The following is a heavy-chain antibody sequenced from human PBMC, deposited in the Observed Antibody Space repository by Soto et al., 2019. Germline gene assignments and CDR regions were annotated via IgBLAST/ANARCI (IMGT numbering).Heavy chain of an antibody. CDR1: GYTFTSYG. V-gene: IGHV1-18*04. J-gene: IGHJ4*02. CDR3: ARDRPTQPSLVVVVALGIDY. D-gene: IGHD2-15*01. Sequence: ASVKVSCKASGYTFTSYGISWVRQAPGQGLEWMGWISAYNGNTNYAQKLQGRVTMTTDTHTSKAYMELRSLRSDDTAVYYCARDRPTQPSLVVVVALGIDYWGQGTLVTVSS. CDR2: ISAYNGNT.